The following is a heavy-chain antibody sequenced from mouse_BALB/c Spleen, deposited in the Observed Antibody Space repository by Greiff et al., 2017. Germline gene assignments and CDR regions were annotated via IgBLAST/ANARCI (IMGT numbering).Heavy chain of an antibody. CDR3: ARSGVQRTWFAY. J-gene: IGHJ3*01. V-gene: IGHV3-2*02. D-gene: IGHD2-14*01. Sequence: EVKLMESGPGLVKPSQSLSLTCTVTGYSITSDYAWNWIRQFPGNKLEWMGYISYSGSTSYNPSLKSRISITRDTSKNQFFLQLNSVTTEDTATYYCARSGVQRTWFAYWGQGTLVTVSA. CDR1: GYSITSDYA. CDR2: ISYSGST.